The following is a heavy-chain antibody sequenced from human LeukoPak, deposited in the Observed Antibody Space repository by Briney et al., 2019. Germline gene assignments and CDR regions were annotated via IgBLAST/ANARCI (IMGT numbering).Heavy chain of an antibody. V-gene: IGHV3-30*04. CDR2: ISYDGSNK. J-gene: IGHJ5*02. D-gene: IGHD3-9*01. CDR1: GFTFSSYA. Sequence: GGSLRLSCAASGFTFSSYAMHWVRQAPGKGLEGVAVISYDGSNKYYADSVKGRFTISRDNSKNTLYLQMNSLRAEDTAVYYCARGYFDWLSPTYNWFDPWGQGTLVTVSS. CDR3: ARGYFDWLSPTYNWFDP.